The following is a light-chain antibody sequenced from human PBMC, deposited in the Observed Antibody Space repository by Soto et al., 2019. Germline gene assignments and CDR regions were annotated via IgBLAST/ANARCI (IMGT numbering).Light chain of an antibody. CDR1: QSVAKSY. V-gene: IGKV3-20*01. Sequence: ETVLTQSPGTLSLSPGERATLSCRASQSVAKSYLAWYQHKPGQGPRLLISCASSRATGIPDRFSGSGSGTDFPLTISRLEPEDFAVYYCLQYASSPLTFGGGTKVEI. CDR3: LQYASSPLT. CDR2: CAS. J-gene: IGKJ4*01.